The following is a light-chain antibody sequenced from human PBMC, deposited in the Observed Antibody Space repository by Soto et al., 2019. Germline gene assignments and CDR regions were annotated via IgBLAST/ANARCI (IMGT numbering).Light chain of an antibody. Sequence: QSALTQPASVSGSPGQSIAISCIGTSSDVGDYNYVSWYQQHPGKAPKLMIYEVHSRPSGVSNRFSGSKSGNTASLTISGLQAEDEADYFCSSFTSNFTYVFGSGTKVTVL. CDR2: EVH. J-gene: IGLJ1*01. V-gene: IGLV2-14*01. CDR1: SSDVGDYNY. CDR3: SSFTSNFTYV.